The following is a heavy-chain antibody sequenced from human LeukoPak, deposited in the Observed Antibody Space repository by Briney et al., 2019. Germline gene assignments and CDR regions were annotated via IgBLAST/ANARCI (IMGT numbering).Heavy chain of an antibody. CDR1: GGSISSYY. V-gene: IGHV4-59*01. Sequence: PSETLSLTCTVSGGSISSYYWSWIRQPPGKGLEWIGYIYYSGSTNYNPSLKSRVTISVDTSKNQFSLKLSSVTAADTAVYYCARVRGYRDGYNHPFDYWGQGTLETVSS. J-gene: IGHJ4*02. CDR2: IYYSGST. CDR3: ARVRGYRDGYNHPFDY. D-gene: IGHD5-24*01.